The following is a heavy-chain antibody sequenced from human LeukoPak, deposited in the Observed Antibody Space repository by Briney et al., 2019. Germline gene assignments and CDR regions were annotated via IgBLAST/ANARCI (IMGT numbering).Heavy chain of an antibody. CDR2: IYYSGST. CDR1: GSSISSSSYY. V-gene: IGHV4-39*07. Sequence: KPSETLSLTCTVSGSSISSSSYYWGWIRQPPGKGLEWIGSIYYSGSTYYNPSLKSRVTISVDTSKNQFSLKLSSVTAADTAVYYCARDLFWSGYYNNWFDPWGQGTLVTVSS. J-gene: IGHJ5*02. CDR3: ARDLFWSGYYNNWFDP. D-gene: IGHD3-3*01.